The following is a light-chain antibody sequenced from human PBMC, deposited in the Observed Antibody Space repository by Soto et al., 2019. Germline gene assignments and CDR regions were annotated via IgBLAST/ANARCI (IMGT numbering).Light chain of an antibody. Sequence: EIVLTQSPGTLSLSPGERATLSCRASQSVSSTFLAWYQQNPGQAPRLLIYGASSRATGIPDRFSGSGSGTDFPLTIRRLEPEDFAVYYCQQYGTSPPMYAFGQGTKLEIK. CDR1: QSVSSTF. J-gene: IGKJ2*01. CDR2: GAS. V-gene: IGKV3-20*01. CDR3: QQYGTSPPMYA.